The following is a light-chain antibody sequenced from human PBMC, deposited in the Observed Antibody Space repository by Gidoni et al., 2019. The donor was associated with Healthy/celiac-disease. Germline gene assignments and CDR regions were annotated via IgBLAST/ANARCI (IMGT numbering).Light chain of an antibody. CDR1: QGISSY. Sequence: AIRRTQSPSSLSASTGDRVTITCRASQGISSYLAWYQQQPGKAPKLLIYAASTLQSGVPSRFSGSGSGTDFTLTISCLQSEDFATYYCQQYYSYPLTFGGGTKVEIK. CDR2: AAS. V-gene: IGKV1-8*01. J-gene: IGKJ4*01. CDR3: QQYYSYPLT.